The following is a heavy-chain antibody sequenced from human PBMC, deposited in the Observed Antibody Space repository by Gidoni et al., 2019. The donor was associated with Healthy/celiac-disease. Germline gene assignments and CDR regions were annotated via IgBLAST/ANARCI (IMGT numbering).Heavy chain of an antibody. CDR2: IYYSGST. CDR1: GGSISSYY. D-gene: IGHD5-12*01. J-gene: IGHJ4*02. Sequence: QVQLQESGPGLVKPSETLSLTCTVPGGSISSYYWSWIRQRPGKGLEWVGYIYYSGSTNYNPSLKSRVTISVDTSKNQFSLKLSSVTAADTAVYYCAREWLPRGYYFDYWGQGTLVTVSS. V-gene: IGHV4-59*01. CDR3: AREWLPRGYYFDY.